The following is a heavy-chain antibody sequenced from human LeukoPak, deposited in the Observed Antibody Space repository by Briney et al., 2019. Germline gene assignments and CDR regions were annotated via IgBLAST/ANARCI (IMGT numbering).Heavy chain of an antibody. J-gene: IGHJ2*01. CDR3: AKESLVADHTGDSYFDL. V-gene: IGHV3-30*18. Sequence: GGSLRLSCAASGFTFTRYGMHWVRQAPGKGLDWVAVISYDGSNKYYPDSVKGRFTISRDTSKSTLYLQMNSLRAEDTAVYYCAKESLVADHTGDSYFDLWGRGTLVTVSS. CDR1: GFTFTRYG. D-gene: IGHD5-12*01. CDR2: ISYDGSNK.